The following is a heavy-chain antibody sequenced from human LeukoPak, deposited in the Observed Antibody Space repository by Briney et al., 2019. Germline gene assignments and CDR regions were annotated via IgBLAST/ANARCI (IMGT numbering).Heavy chain of an antibody. J-gene: IGHJ4*02. CDR3: TKRSTATAPFDS. Sequence: GGSLRLSCAASGFPFSTYGISWVRQAPGKGLEWVSAITGSGDFAKYADSVRGRLTISRDNSKNTVYLQMNSLTVEDTALYYCTKRSTATAPFDSWGQGALVIVSS. D-gene: IGHD4-17*01. CDR1: GFPFSTYG. V-gene: IGHV3-23*01. CDR2: ITGSGDFA.